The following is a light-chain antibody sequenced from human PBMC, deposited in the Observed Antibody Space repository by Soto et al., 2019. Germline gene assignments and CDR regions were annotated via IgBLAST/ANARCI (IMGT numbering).Light chain of an antibody. CDR2: WAS. J-gene: IGKJ1*01. V-gene: IGKV4-1*01. CDR1: QSVLYNSNNKNY. CDR3: QQYVHAPAWT. Sequence: DIVMTQSPDSLAVSLGERATINCKSSQSVLYNSNNKNYLAWYQQKPGQPLKLLIYWASTRESGVPDRFSGSGSGKDFTLTISSLQAEDVAGYYCQQYVHAPAWTFGQGTKVEIK.